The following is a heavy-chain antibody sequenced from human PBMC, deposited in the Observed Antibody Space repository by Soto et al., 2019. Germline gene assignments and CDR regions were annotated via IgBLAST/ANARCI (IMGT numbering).Heavy chain of an antibody. V-gene: IGHV3-11*01. CDR3: ASGLMLLRGVGWFDP. D-gene: IGHD2-15*01. Sequence: GGSLRLSCAASGFTFSDYYMSWIRQAPGKGLEWVSYISSSGSTIYYADSVKGRFTISRDNAKSSLYLQMNSLRAEDTAVYYCASGLMLLRGVGWFDPWGQGTLVTVSS. J-gene: IGHJ5*02. CDR2: ISSSGSTI. CDR1: GFTFSDYY.